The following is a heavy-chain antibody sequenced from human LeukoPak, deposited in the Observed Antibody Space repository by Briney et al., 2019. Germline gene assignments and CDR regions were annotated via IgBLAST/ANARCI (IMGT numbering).Heavy chain of an antibody. Sequence: SETLSLTCAVYGGSFSGYYWSWIRQPPGKGLEWIGEINHSGSTNYNPSLKSRVTISVDTSKNQFSLKPSSVTAADTAVYYCARDRGGGIAVAGHYYYHGMDVWGQGTTVTVSS. CDR2: INHSGST. J-gene: IGHJ6*02. D-gene: IGHD6-13*01. CDR1: GGSFSGYY. V-gene: IGHV4-34*01. CDR3: ARDRGGGIAVAGHYYYHGMDV.